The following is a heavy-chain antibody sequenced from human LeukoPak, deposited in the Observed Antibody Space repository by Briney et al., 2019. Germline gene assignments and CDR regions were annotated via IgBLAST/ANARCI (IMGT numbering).Heavy chain of an antibody. CDR2: IYYSGST. CDR1: GGSISSSSYY. CDR3: ARGPPDCSSTSCYAFDAFDI. V-gene: IGHV4-39*07. D-gene: IGHD2-2*01. J-gene: IGHJ3*02. Sequence: SETLSLTCNVSGGSISSSSYYWGWIRQPPGKGLDYIGSIYYSGSTYYNPSLKSRVTISVDTSKNQFSLKLSSVTAADTAVYYCARGPPDCSSTSCYAFDAFDIWGQGTMVTVSS.